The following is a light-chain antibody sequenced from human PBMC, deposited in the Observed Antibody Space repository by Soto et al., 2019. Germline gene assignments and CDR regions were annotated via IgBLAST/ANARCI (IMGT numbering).Light chain of an antibody. J-gene: IGLJ1*01. CDR3: SSYTSGSTLPWV. CDR1: SSDLAIYNY. Sequence: QSALTQPASVSGSPGQSITISCTGTSSDLAIYNYVSWYQQQPGKAPKLMIFGVYDRPSGVSDRFSGSKSGNTASLTIFGLQLEDEAVYYCSSYTSGSTLPWVFGTGTKVTVL. V-gene: IGLV2-14*01. CDR2: GVY.